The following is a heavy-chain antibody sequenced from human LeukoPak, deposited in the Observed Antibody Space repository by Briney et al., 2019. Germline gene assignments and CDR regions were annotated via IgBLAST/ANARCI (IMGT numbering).Heavy chain of an antibody. D-gene: IGHD2-15*01. CDR2: ISGRGDST. CDR1: GFTFSSYG. Sequence: GGSLRLSCAASGFTFSSYGMSWVRQAPGKGLEWVSTISGRGDSTHYVDSVKGRFTISRDNSRNTLYLQMNTLRAEDTAVYFCAKSPVSSCRGSFCYPFDYWGQGNLVTVSS. CDR3: AKSPVSSCRGSFCYPFDY. V-gene: IGHV3-23*01. J-gene: IGHJ4*02.